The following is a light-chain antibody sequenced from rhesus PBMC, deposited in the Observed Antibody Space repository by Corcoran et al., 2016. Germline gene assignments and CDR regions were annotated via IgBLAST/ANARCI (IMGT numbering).Light chain of an antibody. CDR2: RAS. J-gene: IGKJ2*01. CDR1: QGISNW. Sequence: DIQMTQSPSSLSASVGDRVTITCRASQGISNWLAWYQQKPGKAPKLLIYRASNVETGVPSRFSGSGYGTDFTLTISSLQPEDIATYYCQQHDNSPYSFGQGTKVEIK. V-gene: IGKV1-69*01. CDR3: QQHDNSPYS.